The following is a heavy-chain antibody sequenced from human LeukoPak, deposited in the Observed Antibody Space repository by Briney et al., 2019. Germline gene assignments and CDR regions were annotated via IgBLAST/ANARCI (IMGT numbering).Heavy chain of an antibody. CDR3: ARGQGRDLFDY. J-gene: IGHJ4*02. Sequence: GGSLRLSCAASGFTFSSYEMNWVRQAPGKGLEWVSYISSSGSTIYYADSVKGRFTISRDNAKNSLYLQMNSLRAEDTAVYYCARGQGRDLFDYWGQGTLVTVSS. CDR1: GFTFSSYE. CDR2: ISSSGSTI. D-gene: IGHD2-15*01. V-gene: IGHV3-48*03.